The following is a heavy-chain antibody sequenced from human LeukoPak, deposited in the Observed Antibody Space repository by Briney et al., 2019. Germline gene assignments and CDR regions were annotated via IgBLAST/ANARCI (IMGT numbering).Heavy chain of an antibody. CDR2: IYSSGST. J-gene: IGHJ4*02. Sequence: PSETLSLTCTVSGASISSSYWSWIRQRAGKGLEWIGRIYSSGSTNYNPSLRSRVTMSVDTSKNQFSLKLSSVTAADTAVYYCARAETESSGLGYWGQGTLVTVSS. V-gene: IGHV4-4*07. CDR3: ARAETESSGLGY. D-gene: IGHD6-19*01. CDR1: GASISSSY.